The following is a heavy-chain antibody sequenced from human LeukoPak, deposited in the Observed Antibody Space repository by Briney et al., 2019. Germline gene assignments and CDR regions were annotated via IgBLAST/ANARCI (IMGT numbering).Heavy chain of an antibody. D-gene: IGHD3-9*01. J-gene: IGHJ4*02. CDR1: GFTFSNYA. V-gene: IGHV3-23*01. Sequence: GASLRLSCVASGFTFSNYAMSWVRQAPGMGLEWVSAITGSGTSTYYADSLKGRFTISRDSSKNAVFLQMNSLRHEDTAIYYCVIWGDYDVLTGYYVPDYWGQGTLVTVSS. CDR2: ITGSGTST. CDR3: VIWGDYDVLTGYYVPDY.